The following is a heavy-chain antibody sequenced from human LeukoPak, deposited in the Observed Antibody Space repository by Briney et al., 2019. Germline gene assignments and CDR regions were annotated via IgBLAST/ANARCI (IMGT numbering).Heavy chain of an antibody. V-gene: IGHV3-48*03. D-gene: IGHD4-11*01. CDR1: GFTFSSYE. CDR3: ARDLRRLQFTPEGADY. Sequence: GSLRLSCAASGFTFSSYEMNWVRQAPGKGLEWVSYISSSGSTIYYADSVKGRFTISRDNAKNSVYLQMNSLRAEDTAVFYCARDLRRLQFTPEGADYWGQGILVTVSS. CDR2: ISSSGSTI. J-gene: IGHJ4*02.